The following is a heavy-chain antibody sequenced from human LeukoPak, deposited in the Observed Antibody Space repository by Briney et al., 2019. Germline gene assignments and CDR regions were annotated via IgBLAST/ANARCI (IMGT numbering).Heavy chain of an antibody. CDR1: GGSLSSYY. J-gene: IGHJ4*02. CDR2: IYYSGST. CDR3: ASNYYGSGSLDY. D-gene: IGHD3-10*01. Sequence: SETLSLTCTVSGGSLSSYYWSWIRQPPGKGLEWIGYIYYSGSTNYNPSLKSRVTISVDTSKNQFSLKVSSVTAVDTAVYYCASNYYGSGSLDYWGQGNLVTVSS. V-gene: IGHV4-59*08.